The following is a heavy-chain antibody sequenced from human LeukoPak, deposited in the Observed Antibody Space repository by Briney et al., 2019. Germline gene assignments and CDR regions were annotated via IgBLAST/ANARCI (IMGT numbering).Heavy chain of an antibody. Sequence: SETLSLTCTVSGGSVSSGSYYWSWIRQPPGKGLEWIGYIYYSGSTNYNPSLKSRITISVDTSKNQFSLKLSSVTAADTAVYYCARVGGDYDFWSGPRYYFDYWGQGTLVTVSS. CDR2: IYYSGST. J-gene: IGHJ4*02. D-gene: IGHD3-3*01. V-gene: IGHV4-61*01. CDR3: ARVGGDYDFWSGPRYYFDY. CDR1: GGSVSSGSYY.